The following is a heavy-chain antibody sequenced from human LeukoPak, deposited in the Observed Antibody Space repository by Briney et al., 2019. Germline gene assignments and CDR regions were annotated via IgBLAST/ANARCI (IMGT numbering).Heavy chain of an antibody. Sequence: GGSLRLSCAASGFTFSTYAMSWVRQTPEKGLEWVSATSGSGGSTYYADSVKGRFTISRDNSKNTLYLQMNNLRAEDTAVYYCARRLAQTKGFDYWGQGTLVTVSS. CDR1: GFTFSTYA. CDR2: TSGSGGST. D-gene: IGHD2-21*01. CDR3: ARRLAQTKGFDY. V-gene: IGHV3-23*01. J-gene: IGHJ4*02.